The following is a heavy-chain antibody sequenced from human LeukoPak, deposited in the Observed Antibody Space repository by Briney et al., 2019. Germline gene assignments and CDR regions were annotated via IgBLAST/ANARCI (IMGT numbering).Heavy chain of an antibody. CDR2: IIPIFGTT. J-gene: IGHJ4*02. CDR3: ASGDSGYDYGFDN. D-gene: IGHD5-12*01. V-gene: IGHV1-69*05. Sequence: SVKVSCKASGGTFSSHAISWVRQAPGQGLEWVGGIIPIFGTTNYAQKFQGRVTITTDESTSTGYMELRSLRSDDTAVYYCASGDSGYDYGFDNWGQGTLVTVSS. CDR1: GGTFSSHA.